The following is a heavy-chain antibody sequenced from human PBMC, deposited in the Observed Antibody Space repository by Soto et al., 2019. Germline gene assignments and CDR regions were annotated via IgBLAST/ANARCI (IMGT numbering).Heavy chain of an antibody. CDR3: ARDREGDGYNFDY. V-gene: IGHV3-48*01. D-gene: IGHD5-12*01. Sequence: GGSLRLSCAASGFTFSSYSMNWVRQAPGKGLEWLSYISGSSSIIHYADSVKGRFTISRDNAKNSLNLQMNSLRAEDTAVYYCARDREGDGYNFDYWGQGT. J-gene: IGHJ4*02. CDR1: GFTFSSYS. CDR2: ISGSSSII.